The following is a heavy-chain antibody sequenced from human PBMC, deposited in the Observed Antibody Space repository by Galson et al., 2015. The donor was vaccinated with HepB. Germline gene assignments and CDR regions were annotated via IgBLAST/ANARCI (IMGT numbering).Heavy chain of an antibody. D-gene: IGHD2-2*02. CDR1: GFTFSSYA. CDR3: AREASAIPYYYYGMDV. Sequence: SLRLSCAASGFTFSSYAMHWVRQAPGKGLEWVAVISYDGSNKYYADSVKGRFTISRDNSKNTLYLQMNSLRAEDTAVYYCAREASAIPYYYYGMDVWGQGTTVTVSS. J-gene: IGHJ6*02. V-gene: IGHV3-30*04. CDR2: ISYDGSNK.